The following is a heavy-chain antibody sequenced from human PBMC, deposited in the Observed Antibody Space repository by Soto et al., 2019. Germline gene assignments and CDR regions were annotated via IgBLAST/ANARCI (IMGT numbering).Heavy chain of an antibody. J-gene: IGHJ6*02. D-gene: IGHD3-3*01. CDR3: ARYDSRSYYYYGMDV. CDR1: GFTFSSYW. V-gene: IGHV3-7*01. Sequence: GGSLRLSCAASGFTFSSYWMSWVRQAPGKGLEWVANIKQDGSEKYYVDSVKGRFTISRDNAKNSLYLQMNSLRAEDTAVYYCARYDSRSYYYYGMDVWGQGTTVTVSS. CDR2: IKQDGSEK.